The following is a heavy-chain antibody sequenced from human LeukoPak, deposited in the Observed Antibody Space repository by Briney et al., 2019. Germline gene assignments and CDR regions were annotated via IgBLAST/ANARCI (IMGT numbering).Heavy chain of an antibody. J-gene: IGHJ5*02. CDR2: IHSSGST. D-gene: IGHD6-19*01. Sequence: SETLSLTCTVSGGSISGSISGTYWSWVRQPAGKGLEWIGRIHSSGSTKYNPSLKSRVTMSVDTSKNQLFLRLTSVTAADTAVYYCARVIAVAGTSWFDPWGQGTLVTVSS. V-gene: IGHV4-4*07. CDR1: GGSISGSISGTY. CDR3: ARVIAVAGTSWFDP.